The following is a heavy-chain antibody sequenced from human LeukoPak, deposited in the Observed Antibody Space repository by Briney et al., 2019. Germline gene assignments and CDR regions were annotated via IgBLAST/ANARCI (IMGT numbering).Heavy chain of an antibody. D-gene: IGHD4-23*01. CDR1: GYTFTTYD. CDR2: MNPNSGNT. CDR3: ARGPNKSDGGNSGSAWFDP. J-gene: IGHJ5*02. Sequence: GASVKVSCKAPGYTFTTYDINWVRQATGQGLEWMGWMNPNSGNTGYAQKFQGRVTMTRNTSISTAYMELRSLRSEDTAVYYCARGPNKSDGGNSGSAWFDPWGQGTLVTVSS. V-gene: IGHV1-8*01.